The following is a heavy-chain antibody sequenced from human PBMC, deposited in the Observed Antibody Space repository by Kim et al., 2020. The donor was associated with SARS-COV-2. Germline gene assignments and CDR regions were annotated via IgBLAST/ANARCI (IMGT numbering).Heavy chain of an antibody. CDR1: GGSISSYY. CDR3: ATCLREGFSDYYYYGMDV. CDR2: IYYSGST. J-gene: IGHJ6*02. V-gene: IGHV4-59*13. Sequence: SETLSLTCTVSGGSISSYYWSWIRQPPGKGLEWIGYIYYSGSTNYNPSLKSRVTISVETSKNQFSLKLSSVTAADTAVYYCATCLREGFSDYYYYGMDVWGQGTTVTVSS.